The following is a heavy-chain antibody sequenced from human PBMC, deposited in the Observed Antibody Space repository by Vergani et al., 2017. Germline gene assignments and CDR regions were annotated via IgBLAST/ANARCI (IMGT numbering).Heavy chain of an antibody. Sequence: QLHLQESGPGLVKPSDTLSLTCTVSGGSITSGSYYWGWIRQPPGKGLEWIGNIYHSGGAYYNPSLKGRVTISVDTSKNQFSLEVTSVTAADTAIYFCARTESFILRYFHWALWGQGTLVTVSS. CDR3: ARTESFILRYFHWAL. CDR2: IYHSGGA. CDR1: GGSITSGSYY. V-gene: IGHV4-39*01. J-gene: IGHJ4*02. D-gene: IGHD3-9*01.